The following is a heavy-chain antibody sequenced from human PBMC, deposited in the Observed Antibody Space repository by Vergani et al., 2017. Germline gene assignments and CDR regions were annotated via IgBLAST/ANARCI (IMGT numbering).Heavy chain of an antibody. D-gene: IGHD3-10*01. V-gene: IGHV1-69*02. Sequence: QVQLVHSGAEVKKPGSSVKVSCKASGGTFSSYTISWVRQAPGQGLEWMGRIIPILGISNYAQNFQGRVTITSDKSTSTAYMELSSLRSEYTAVYYCARGQMVRGVINSYYYGMDVWGQGTTVTVSS. J-gene: IGHJ6*02. CDR1: GGTFSSYT. CDR3: ARGQMVRGVINSYYYGMDV. CDR2: IIPILGIS.